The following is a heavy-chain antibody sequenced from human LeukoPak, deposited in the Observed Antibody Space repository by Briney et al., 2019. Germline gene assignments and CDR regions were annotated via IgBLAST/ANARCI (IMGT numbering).Heavy chain of an antibody. CDR2: ISGSAGST. CDR1: GFTFSSYA. V-gene: IGHV3-23*01. Sequence: GGSLRLSCAASGFTFSSYAMSWVRQAPRQGLEWVSAISGSAGSTYYADSVKGRFTISRDNSKNTLYLQMNSLRAEDTAVYYCAKDPGGDYGGYWGQGTLVTVSS. CDR3: AKDPGGDYGGY. D-gene: IGHD4-17*01. J-gene: IGHJ4*02.